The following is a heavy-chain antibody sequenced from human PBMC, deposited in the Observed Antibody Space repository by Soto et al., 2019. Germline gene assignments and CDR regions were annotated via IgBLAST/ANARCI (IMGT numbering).Heavy chain of an antibody. D-gene: IGHD3-22*01. CDR1: GYTFTGSY. J-gene: IGHJ3*02. CDR3: ARVKRVTYYYDSSGYRGRAFDI. Sequence: SVKVSSKASGYTFTGSYMHCVRQAPGQALEWMGWINPNSGGTNYAQKFQGRVTMTRDTSISTAYMELSRLRSDDTAVYYCARVKRVTYYYDSSGYRGRAFDIWGQGTMVTVSS. V-gene: IGHV1-2*02. CDR2: INPNSGGT.